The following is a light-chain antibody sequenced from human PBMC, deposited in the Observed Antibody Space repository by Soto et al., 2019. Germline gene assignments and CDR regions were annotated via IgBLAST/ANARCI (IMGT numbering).Light chain of an antibody. CDR2: DAS. J-gene: IGKJ3*01. Sequence: EIVMTQSPATLSVSPGERATLSCRASQCVSSNLAWYQQKPGQAPRLLIYDASTRATGIPARFSGSGSGTEFTLTISSLQSEDFAVYYCQQYNNWPPFTFGPGTKVDIK. CDR1: QCVSSN. CDR3: QQYNNWPPFT. V-gene: IGKV3-15*01.